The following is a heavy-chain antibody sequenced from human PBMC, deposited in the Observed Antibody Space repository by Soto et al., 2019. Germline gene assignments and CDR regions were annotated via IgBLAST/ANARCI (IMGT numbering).Heavy chain of an antibody. CDR3: ARGRYGRDY. V-gene: IGHV3-7*01. CDR2: IKPDGSEK. CDR1: EFTFSQHW. J-gene: IGHJ4*02. D-gene: IGHD4-17*01. Sequence: EVHLVESGGGLVQPGGSLRLSCAASEFTFSQHWMSWVRQALGKGLEWVADIKPDGSEKYYVDSVKGRFTISRDNAKNSVYLQMNSLRAEDAAVYYCARGRYGRDYWGQGTLVTVSS.